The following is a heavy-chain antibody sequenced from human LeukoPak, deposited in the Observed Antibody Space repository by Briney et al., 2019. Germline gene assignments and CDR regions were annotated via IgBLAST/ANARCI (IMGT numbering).Heavy chain of an antibody. CDR2: INHSGST. CDR1: GGSFSGYY. D-gene: IGHD3-10*01. Sequence: PSETLSLTCAVYGGSFSGYYWSWIRQPPGKGLEWIGEINHSGSTNYNPSLKSRVTISVDTSKNQFSLKLSSVTAADTAVYYCARGLSLGGMVRGVTRKYYFDYWGQGTLVTVSS. CDR3: ARGLSLGGMVRGVTRKYYFDY. V-gene: IGHV4-34*01. J-gene: IGHJ4*02.